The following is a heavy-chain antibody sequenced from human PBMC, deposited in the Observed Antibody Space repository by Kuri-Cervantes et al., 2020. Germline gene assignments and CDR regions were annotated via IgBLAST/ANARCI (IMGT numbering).Heavy chain of an antibody. CDR2: ISYTGST. V-gene: IGHV4-61*08. CDR3: ARDFRYDPTYFDH. Sequence: GSLRLSCSVSGGSVSSGDYYWNWIRQPPGKGLEWIGYISYTGSTNYNPSLKSRVTISVDTSKKQFSLKVTSVTAADTAVYYCARDFRYDPTYFDHWGQGTRVTVSS. CDR1: GGSVSSGDYY. J-gene: IGHJ4*02. D-gene: IGHD1-1*01.